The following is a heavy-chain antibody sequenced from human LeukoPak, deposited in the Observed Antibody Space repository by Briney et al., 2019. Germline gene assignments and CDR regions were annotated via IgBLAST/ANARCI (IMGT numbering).Heavy chain of an antibody. CDR3: ARVGIWFGEGNLSGYFDY. Sequence: SETLSLTCTVSGASISSSSFYWGWIRQSPEKGLEWIGSIYYGGSTYYNPALQGRVTVSVDTSKSQFSLKLTSVTVADTAVYYCARVGIWFGEGNLSGYFDYWGQGTLVTVSS. J-gene: IGHJ4*02. V-gene: IGHV4-39*01. CDR1: GASISSSSFY. D-gene: IGHD3-10*01. CDR2: IYYGGST.